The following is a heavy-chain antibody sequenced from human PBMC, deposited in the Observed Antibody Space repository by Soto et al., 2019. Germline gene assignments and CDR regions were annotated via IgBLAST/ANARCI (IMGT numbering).Heavy chain of an antibody. CDR2: ISGSGGST. CDR1: GFTFSSYA. V-gene: IGHV3-23*01. CDR3: AKDGSRGAARPQYFDY. Sequence: GGSLRLSCAASGFTFSSYAMSWVRQAPGKGLEWVSAISGSGGSTYYADSVKGRITISRDNSKNTLYLQMNSMKAEDKAVYYCAKDGSRGAARPQYFDYWGPGTTVTVSS. J-gene: IGHJ4*02. D-gene: IGHD6-6*01.